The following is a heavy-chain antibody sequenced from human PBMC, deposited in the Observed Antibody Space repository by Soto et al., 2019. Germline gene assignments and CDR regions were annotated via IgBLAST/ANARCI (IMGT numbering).Heavy chain of an antibody. Sequence: EVQLVESGGGLVQPGGSLRLSCAASGFTVSSNYMSWVRQAPGKGLEWVSGIYSGGSTYYADSVKGRFTISRHNSKNTLYLHMNSLRAEDTAVYYCARSGPTPYCPNGVCYTGFDYWGQGNLVTVSS. CDR1: GFTVSSNY. CDR2: IYSGGST. J-gene: IGHJ4*02. D-gene: IGHD2-8*01. CDR3: ARSGPTPYCPNGVCYTGFDY. V-gene: IGHV3-53*04.